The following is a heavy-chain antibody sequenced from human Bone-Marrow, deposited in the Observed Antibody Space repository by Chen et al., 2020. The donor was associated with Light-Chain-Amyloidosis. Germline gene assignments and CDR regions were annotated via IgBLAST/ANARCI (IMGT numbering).Heavy chain of an antibody. D-gene: IGHD3-9*01. CDR2: ISGSGGSR. CDR3: AKDISYDDILPGYPADAFDI. V-gene: IGHV3-23*01. J-gene: IGHJ3*02. Sequence: GLELVSTISGSGGSRYYGDSVKGRLTISRENAKNALFLQMNSLSAAGTAVYYCAKDISYDDILPGYPADAFDIWGQGTMVTVSS.